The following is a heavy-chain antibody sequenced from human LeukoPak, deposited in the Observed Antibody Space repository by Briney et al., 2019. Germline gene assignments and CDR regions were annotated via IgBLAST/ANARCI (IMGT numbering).Heavy chain of an antibody. V-gene: IGHV3-21*01. CDR2: ISSSGSYI. CDR3: ARVLYFDWLDAY. D-gene: IGHD3-9*01. J-gene: IGHJ4*02. Sequence: PGGSLRLSCAASGFTFSSYSMNWVRQAPGKGLEWVSSISSSGSYIYYADSMKGRFTISRDNAKSSLFLQMNSLRAEDTAVYYCARVLYFDWLDAYWGQGTLVTVSS. CDR1: GFTFSSYS.